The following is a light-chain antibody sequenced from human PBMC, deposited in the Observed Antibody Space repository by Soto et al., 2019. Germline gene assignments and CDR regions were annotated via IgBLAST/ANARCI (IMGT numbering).Light chain of an antibody. CDR1: QDISDF. V-gene: IGKV1-33*01. J-gene: IGKJ5*01. Sequence: DIQMAQSPSSLFASVGDRVTITCQASQDISDFLNWYQQKPGKAPKVLIYDASKLQTGVPSRFSGRGSGKDFTFTISSLQPDDSGTYYCQQYDDLPITFGQGTRLEIK. CDR3: QQYDDLPIT. CDR2: DAS.